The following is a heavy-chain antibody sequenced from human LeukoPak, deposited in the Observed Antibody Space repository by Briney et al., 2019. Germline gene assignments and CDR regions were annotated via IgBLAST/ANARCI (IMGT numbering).Heavy chain of an antibody. CDR1: GFIFNDYS. J-gene: IGHJ4*02. Sequence: GGSLRLSCAASGFIFNDYSMHWVRQVPGKGLEWVSGITWDSTGVGYADSVKGRFTMSRDNAKNSLYLQMNSLRAEDTAVYYCARVESTSIDYWGQGTLVTVSS. CDR3: ARVESTSIDY. V-gene: IGHV3-9*01. D-gene: IGHD2-2*01. CDR2: ITWDSTGV.